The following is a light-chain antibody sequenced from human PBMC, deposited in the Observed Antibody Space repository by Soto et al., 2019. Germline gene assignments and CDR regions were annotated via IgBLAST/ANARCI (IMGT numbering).Light chain of an antibody. CDR2: LGS. CDR3: MQALQTIT. V-gene: IGKV2-28*01. Sequence: DIVMTQSPLSLPVTPGEPASISCSSSQSLLQSNGYNYLDWYLQKPGQSPQLLIYLGSNRASGVPDRFSGSGSGTDFTLKISRVEAEDVGVYFCMQALQTITFGQGTRLEIK. CDR1: QSLLQSNGYNY. J-gene: IGKJ5*01.